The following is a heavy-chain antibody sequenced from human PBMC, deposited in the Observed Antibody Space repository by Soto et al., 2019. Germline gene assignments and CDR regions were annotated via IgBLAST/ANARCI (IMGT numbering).Heavy chain of an antibody. CDR1: GFNFDEYG. Sequence: EVQLVESGGGVVRPGGSLRLACAVSGFNFDEYGMSWVRQVPGKGPEWVAGMHRNGGSTGYADSVKGRFTISRDDAKNSLYLQMNSLRAEDTVFYFCARDHRWGYEYGDYGDSWGHGTLVTVSS. V-gene: IGHV3-20*04. CDR3: ARDHRWGYEYGDYGDS. D-gene: IGHD4-17*01. J-gene: IGHJ5*01. CDR2: MHRNGGST.